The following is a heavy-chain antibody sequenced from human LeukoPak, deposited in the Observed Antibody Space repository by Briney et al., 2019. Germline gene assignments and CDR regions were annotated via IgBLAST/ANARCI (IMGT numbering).Heavy chain of an antibody. V-gene: IGHV1-18*04. Sequence: ASVKVSCKASGYTLTSHYMHWVRQAPGQGLEWMGWISAHNGNTNYAQKFQGRVSMTTDTSTTTAHMELRTLRSDDTAVYYCVRDRYWVAGTGWFDAWGQGTLVTVSS. J-gene: IGHJ5*02. CDR3: VRDRYWVAGTGWFDA. D-gene: IGHD6-13*01. CDR1: GYTLTSHY. CDR2: ISAHNGNT.